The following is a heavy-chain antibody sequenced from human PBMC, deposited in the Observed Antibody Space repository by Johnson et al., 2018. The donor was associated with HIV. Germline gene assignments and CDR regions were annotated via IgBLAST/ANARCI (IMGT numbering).Heavy chain of an antibody. CDR1: GFTFGDSA. CDR2: IYSGGST. Sequence: VQLVESGGGVVQSGRSLRLSCAASGFTFGDSAIHWVRQAPGKGLEWVAVIYSGGSTYYADSVKGRFTISRDTSKNTLYLQMNSLRAEDTAVYYCARDPYYDFLTGPRDAFDIWGQGTMVTVSS. CDR3: ARDPYYDFLTGPRDAFDI. D-gene: IGHD3-9*01. V-gene: IGHV3-66*01. J-gene: IGHJ3*02.